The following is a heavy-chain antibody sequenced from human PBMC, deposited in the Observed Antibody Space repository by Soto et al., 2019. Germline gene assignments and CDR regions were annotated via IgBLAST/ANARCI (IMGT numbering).Heavy chain of an antibody. CDR1: GYTFTSYG. V-gene: IGHV1-69*13. Sequence: SVKVSCKASGYTFTSYGISWVRQAPGQGLEWMGGIIPIFGTANYAQKYQGRVTITADESTSTAYMELSSLRSEDTAVYYCARGGSRYCISTSCYFNWFDPWGQGTLVTVSS. CDR3: ARGGSRYCISTSCYFNWFDP. D-gene: IGHD2-2*01. J-gene: IGHJ5*02. CDR2: IIPIFGTA.